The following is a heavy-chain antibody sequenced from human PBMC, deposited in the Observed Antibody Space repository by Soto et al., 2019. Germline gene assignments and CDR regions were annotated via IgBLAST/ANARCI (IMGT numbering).Heavy chain of an antibody. Sequence: EVQLLESGGGLVQPGRSLRLSCAASGFTFSSYAMSWVRQAPGKGLEWVSAISGSGGTTYYAASVKGRFIISRDNSKNTLFLQVNSLRAEDTAVYYCAKFFVETGGSSGWTWNFHYWGQGTLVTVSS. J-gene: IGHJ4*02. CDR3: AKFFVETGGSSGWTWNFHY. CDR2: ISGSGGTT. V-gene: IGHV3-23*01. CDR1: GFTFSSYA. D-gene: IGHD6-25*01.